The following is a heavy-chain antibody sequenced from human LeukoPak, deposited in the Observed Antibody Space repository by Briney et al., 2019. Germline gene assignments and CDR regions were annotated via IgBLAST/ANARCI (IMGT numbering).Heavy chain of an antibody. D-gene: IGHD5-18*01. CDR3: AKALRGYRGFDY. CDR1: GFTFDDYA. V-gene: IGHV3-9*01. CDR2: ISWNSGSI. J-gene: IGHJ4*02. Sequence: GRSLRLSCAASGFTFDDYAMHWVRQAPGKGLEWVSGISWNSGSIGYADSVKGRFTISRDDAKNSLYLQMNSLRAEDTALYYCAKALRGYRGFDYWGQGTLVTVSS.